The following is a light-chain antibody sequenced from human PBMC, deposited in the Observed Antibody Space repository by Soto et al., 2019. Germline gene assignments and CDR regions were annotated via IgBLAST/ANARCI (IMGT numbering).Light chain of an antibody. CDR3: SSYAGSNTWV. V-gene: IGLV2-8*01. Sequence: QSALTQPPSASGSPGQSVTISCTGTSSDVDAYNYVSWYRQHPGKAPKLLIFEVNSRPSGVPDRFSGSKSGNTASLTVSGLQAEDESHYYCSSYAGSNTWVFGGGTKLTVL. J-gene: IGLJ3*02. CDR1: SSDVDAYNY. CDR2: EVN.